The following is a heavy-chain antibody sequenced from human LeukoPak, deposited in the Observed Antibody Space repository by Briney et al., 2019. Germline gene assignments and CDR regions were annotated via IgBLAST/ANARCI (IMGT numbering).Heavy chain of an antibody. V-gene: IGHV4-59*08. CDR2: IYYSGST. D-gene: IGHD2-2*01. J-gene: IGHJ3*02. CDR1: GGSISSYY. Sequence: SETLSLTCTVSGGSISSYYWSWIRQPPGKGLEWIGYIYYSGSTNYNPSLKSRVTISVDTSKNQFSLKLSSVTAADTAVYYCASLALQGYCSSTSCTPPNDAFDIWGQGTMVTVSS. CDR3: ASLALQGYCSSTSCTPPNDAFDI.